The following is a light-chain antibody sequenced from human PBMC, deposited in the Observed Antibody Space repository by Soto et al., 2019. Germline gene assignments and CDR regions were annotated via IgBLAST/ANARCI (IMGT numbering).Light chain of an antibody. Sequence: AIRMTQSPSSFSASTGDRVTITCRASQGISSYLAWYQQKPGKAPKLLIYAASTLQSGLPSRFSGSGSGTDFTLTISCLQSEDYAAYYCQQYYSYPYTFVQGTKLEIK. CDR1: QGISSY. CDR3: QQYYSYPYT. J-gene: IGKJ2*01. CDR2: AAS. V-gene: IGKV1-8*01.